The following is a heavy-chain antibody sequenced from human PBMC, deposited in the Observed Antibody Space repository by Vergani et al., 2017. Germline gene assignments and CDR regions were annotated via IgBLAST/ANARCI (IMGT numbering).Heavy chain of an antibody. Sequence: QITLKESGPTLVKPTQTLTLTCTFSGFSLSTSGVGVGWIRQPPGKALEWLALIYWDDDKRYSPSLKSRLTITKDTSKNQVVLTMTNMDPVDTATYYCXHSRIMITFWGVIVYFDYWGQGTLVTVSS. CDR2: IYWDDDK. J-gene: IGHJ4*02. D-gene: IGHD3-16*02. CDR3: XHSRIMITFWGVIVYFDY. CDR1: GFSLSTSGVG. V-gene: IGHV2-5*02.